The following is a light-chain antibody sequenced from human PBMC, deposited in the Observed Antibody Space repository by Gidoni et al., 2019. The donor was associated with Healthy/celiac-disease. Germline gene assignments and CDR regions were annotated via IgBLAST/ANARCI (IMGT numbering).Light chain of an antibody. CDR1: QSVLYSSNNENY. J-gene: IGKJ2*01. CDR3: QQYYSSLPYT. CDR2: WAS. Sequence: DIVMTQSPDSLAVSLGERATINCKSSQSVLYSSNNENYLAWYQQKPGQPPKLLIYWASTRESGVPDRFSGSGSVTDFTLTISILQAEDVAVYYCQQYYSSLPYTFGQGTKLEIK. V-gene: IGKV4-1*01.